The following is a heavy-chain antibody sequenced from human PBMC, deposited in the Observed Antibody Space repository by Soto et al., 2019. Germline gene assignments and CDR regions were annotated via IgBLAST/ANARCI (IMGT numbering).Heavy chain of an antibody. V-gene: IGHV3-30-3*01. CDR1: GFTFSSYA. D-gene: IGHD6-19*01. Sequence: PGGSLRLSCAASGFTFSSYAMHWVRQAPGKGLEWVAVISYDGSNKYYADSVKGRFTISRDNSKNTLYLQMNSLRAEDTAVYYCARDPLKWLAKWYYFDYWGQGTLVTVSS. J-gene: IGHJ4*02. CDR2: ISYDGSNK. CDR3: ARDPLKWLAKWYYFDY.